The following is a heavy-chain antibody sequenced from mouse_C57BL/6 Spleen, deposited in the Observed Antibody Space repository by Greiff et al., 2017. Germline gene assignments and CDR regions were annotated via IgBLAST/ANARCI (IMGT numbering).Heavy chain of an antibody. Sequence: VQLQQSGPELVKPGASVKISCKASGYAFSSSWMNWVKQRPGKGLEWIGRIYPGDGDTNYNGKFKGKATLTADKSSSTAYMQLRSLTSEDSAVYFCARSRDYHYAMDYWGQGTSVTVSS. CDR3: ARSRDYHYAMDY. D-gene: IGHD2-4*01. V-gene: IGHV1-82*01. CDR1: GYAFSSSW. CDR2: IYPGDGDT. J-gene: IGHJ4*01.